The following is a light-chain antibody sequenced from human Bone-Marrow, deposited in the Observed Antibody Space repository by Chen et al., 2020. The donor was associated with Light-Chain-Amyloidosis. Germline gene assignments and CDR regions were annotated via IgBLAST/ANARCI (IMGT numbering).Light chain of an antibody. CDR3: RQYNAFSMYT. Sequence: DIQMTQFPSTLSASVVDSVTITCRASQNIRKWVACYQQKPGKAPNLLIYDASNLESGVPSRFSGSGSGTEFTLTISSLQPDDFATYYCRQYNAFSMYTFGQGTKLEIK. CDR2: DAS. V-gene: IGKV1-5*01. CDR1: QNIRKW. J-gene: IGKJ2*01.